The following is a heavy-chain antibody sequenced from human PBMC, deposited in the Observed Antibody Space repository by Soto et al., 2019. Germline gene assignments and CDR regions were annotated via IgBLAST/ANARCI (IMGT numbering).Heavy chain of an antibody. CDR1: GGSISSGGYY. V-gene: IGHV4-31*03. Sequence: QVQLQESGPGLVKPSQTLSLTCTVSGGSISSGGYYWSWIRQHPGKGLEWIGYIYYSGSTYYNPSIKRRVTTSVATSKNQFSLKLSSVTAADTAVYYCARDSGNGGGPFDYWGQGTLVTVSS. D-gene: IGHD1-1*01. J-gene: IGHJ4*02. CDR3: ARDSGNGGGPFDY. CDR2: IYYSGST.